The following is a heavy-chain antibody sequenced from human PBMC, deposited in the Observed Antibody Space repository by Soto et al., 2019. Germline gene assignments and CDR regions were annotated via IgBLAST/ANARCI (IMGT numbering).Heavy chain of an antibody. CDR1: GFTFSSYG. J-gene: IGHJ4*02. CDR3: ARDLGGYCSGGSCYPSINFLFDY. CDR2: IWYDGSNK. V-gene: IGHV3-33*01. Sequence: PGGSLRLSCAASGFTFSSYGMHWVRQAPGKGLEWVAVIWYDGSNKYYADSVKGRFTISRDNSKNTLYLQMNSLRAEDTAVYYCARDLGGYCSGGSCYPSINFLFDYWGQGTLVTVSS. D-gene: IGHD2-15*01.